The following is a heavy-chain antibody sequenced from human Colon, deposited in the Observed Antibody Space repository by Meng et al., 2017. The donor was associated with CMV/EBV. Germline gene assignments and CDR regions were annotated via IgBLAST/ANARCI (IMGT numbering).Heavy chain of an antibody. Sequence: GESLKISCAASGFTFSVHAMHWVRQAPGKGLEWVSANSGSGGSTYYADSVKGRFTISRDNSKNTLYLQMNSLRAEDTAVYYCAKDLTPWGQGTLVTVSS. CDR2: NSGSGGST. J-gene: IGHJ5*02. CDR1: GFTFSVHA. CDR3: AKDLTP. V-gene: IGHV3-23*01.